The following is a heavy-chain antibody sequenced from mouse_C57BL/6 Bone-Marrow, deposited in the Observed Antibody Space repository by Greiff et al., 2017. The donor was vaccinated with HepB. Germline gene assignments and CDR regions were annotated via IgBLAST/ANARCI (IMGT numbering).Heavy chain of an antibody. V-gene: IGHV5-17*01. CDR1: GFTFSDYG. J-gene: IGHJ3*01. Sequence: DVKLVESGGGLVKPGGSLKLSCAASGFTFSDYGMHWVRQAPEKGLEWVAYISSGSSTIYYADTVKGRFTISRDNAKNTLFLQMTSLRSEDTAMYYCATLRPFAYWGQGTLVTVSA. CDR3: ATLRPFAY. D-gene: IGHD1-2*01. CDR2: ISSGSSTI.